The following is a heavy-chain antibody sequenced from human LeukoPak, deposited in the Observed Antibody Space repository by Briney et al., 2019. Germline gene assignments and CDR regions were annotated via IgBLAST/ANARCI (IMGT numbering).Heavy chain of an antibody. D-gene: IGHD5-18*01. CDR3: ARGRGYTDY. V-gene: IGHV4-4*02. CDR1: GGSISNSNW. Sequence: SGTLSLTCEVSGGSISNSNWWTWVRQPPGKGLEWIGEIYHSGSTNYNPSLKSRVTISIDKSKNQFSLNLSSAIAADTAVYYCARGRGYTDYWGQGTLVTVSS. J-gene: IGHJ4*02. CDR2: IYHSGST.